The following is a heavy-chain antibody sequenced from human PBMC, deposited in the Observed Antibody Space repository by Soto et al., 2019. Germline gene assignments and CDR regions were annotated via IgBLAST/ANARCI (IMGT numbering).Heavy chain of an antibody. Sequence: GGSLRLSCAASGFTFSSYSMNWVRQAPGKGLEWVSSISSSSSYIYYADSVKGRFTISRDNAKNSLYLQMNSLRAEDTAVYYCARDAPFYSSSWDFDYWGQGTLVTVLL. D-gene: IGHD6-13*01. CDR3: ARDAPFYSSSWDFDY. CDR1: GFTFSSYS. J-gene: IGHJ4*02. V-gene: IGHV3-21*01. CDR2: ISSSSSYI.